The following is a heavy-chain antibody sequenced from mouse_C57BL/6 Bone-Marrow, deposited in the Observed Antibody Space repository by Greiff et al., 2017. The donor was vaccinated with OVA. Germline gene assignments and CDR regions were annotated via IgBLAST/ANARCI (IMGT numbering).Heavy chain of an antibody. Sequence: QVQLQQSGPELVKPGASVKISCKASGYAFSSSWMNWVKQRPGKGLEWIGRIYPGDGDTNYNGKFKGKATLTADKSSSTAYMQLSSLTSEDSAVYYCSRLVLRPRYFDVWGTGTTVTVSS. CDR3: SRLVLRPRYFDV. D-gene: IGHD1-2*01. V-gene: IGHV1-82*01. CDR1: GYAFSSSW. J-gene: IGHJ1*03. CDR2: IYPGDGDT.